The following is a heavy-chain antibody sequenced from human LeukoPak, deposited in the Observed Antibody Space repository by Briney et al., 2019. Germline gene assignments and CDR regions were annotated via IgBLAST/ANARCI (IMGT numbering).Heavy chain of an antibody. V-gene: IGHV3-30*03. CDR2: ISSDGGHA. J-gene: IGHJ5*02. CDR3: ARYDTVPKWGAWFDP. D-gene: IGHD1-26*01. Sequence: GTSLRLSCAPSGFTFTSYGMHWGRQAPGKGLEWVTLISSDGGHANYAYSVRCRFTISRDSTKNTLYLQINRLSSEATAHYYVARYDTVPKWGAWFDPWGQGTLVTVSS. CDR1: GFTFTSYG.